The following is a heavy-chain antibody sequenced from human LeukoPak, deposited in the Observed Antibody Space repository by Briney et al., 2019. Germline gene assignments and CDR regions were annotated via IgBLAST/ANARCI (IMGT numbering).Heavy chain of an antibody. D-gene: IGHD5-18*01. J-gene: IGHJ4*02. CDR1: GFTFSNYA. V-gene: IGHV3-30*04. CDR2: VSYDGSNK. Sequence: GGSLRLSCAASGFTFSNYAMHWVRQAPDKGLEWVAVVSYDGSNKYYADSVKGRFTISRDNSKNTLYLQMNSLRAEDTAVYYCARESSKGYSYGYYFDYWGQGTLVTVSS. CDR3: ARESSKGYSYGYYFDY.